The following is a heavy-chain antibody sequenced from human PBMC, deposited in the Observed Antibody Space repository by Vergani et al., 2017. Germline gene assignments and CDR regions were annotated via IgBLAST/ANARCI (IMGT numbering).Heavy chain of an antibody. CDR2: IYYDGSKK. J-gene: IGHJ6*03. CDR1: GFTFSTYA. CDR3: VREGSYCGSTTCRKPSYVYYYHMDV. D-gene: IGHD2-21*01. V-gene: IGHV3-33*01. Sequence: QVQLVESGGGVVQPGRSLRLSCTSSGFTFSTYAMHWVRQAPGKGLEWVAIIYYDGSKKYYADSVKGRFTISRDNSRNTLDLLMRSLRAEDTAIYYCVREGSYCGSTTCRKPSYVYYYHMDVWGEGTTVTVSS.